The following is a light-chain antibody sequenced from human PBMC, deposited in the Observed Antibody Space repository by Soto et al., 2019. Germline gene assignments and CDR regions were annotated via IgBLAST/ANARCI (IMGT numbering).Light chain of an antibody. CDR1: QSVSSN. Sequence: IVMPQSPATLSVSPGERASRSCRASQSVSSNLAWYQQKPGQAPRLLIYGASSRATGIPDRFSGSGSGTDFTLTISRLEPEDFAVYYCQQYGSSPMTFGQGTRLEIK. CDR2: GAS. J-gene: IGKJ5*01. CDR3: QQYGSSPMT. V-gene: IGKV3-20*01.